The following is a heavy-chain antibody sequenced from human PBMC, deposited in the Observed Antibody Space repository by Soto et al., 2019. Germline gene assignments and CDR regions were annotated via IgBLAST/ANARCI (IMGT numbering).Heavy chain of an antibody. CDR2: ISSSSSYI. J-gene: IGHJ4*03. CDR3: AREVDRALVGSPHYFDY. V-gene: IGHV3-21*01. CDR1: GFTFSSYS. D-gene: IGHD5-18*01. Sequence: PGGSLRLSCAASGFTFSSYSVNWVRQAPGQGLEWVSSISSSSSYIYYADSVKGRFTIPRDNAKNSLYLQMNSLRAEDTAVYYCAREVDRALVGSPHYFDYWGQGTMVTVSS.